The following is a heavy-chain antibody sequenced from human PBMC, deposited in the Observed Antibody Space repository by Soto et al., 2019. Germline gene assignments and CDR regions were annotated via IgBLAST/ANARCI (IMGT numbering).Heavy chain of an antibody. V-gene: IGHV4-30-2*01. CDR2: IYHSGST. CDR1: GGSISSGGYS. D-gene: IGHD4-17*01. Sequence: QLQLQESGSGLVKPSQTLSLTCAVSGGSISSGGYSWSWIRQPPGKGLECIGYIYHSGSTYYNPSPKSRVTLAVDRSKNQFSLKLSPVTAADTAVYYCARAMTTVTTIDYWGQGTLVTVSS. J-gene: IGHJ4*02. CDR3: ARAMTTVTTIDY.